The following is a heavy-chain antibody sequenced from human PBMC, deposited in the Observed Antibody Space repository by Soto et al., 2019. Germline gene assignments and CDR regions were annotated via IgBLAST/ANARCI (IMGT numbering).Heavy chain of an antibody. Sequence: NPSETLSLTCAVYGGSFSGYYWSWIRQPPGKGLEWIGEINHSGSTNYNPSLKSRVTISVDTSKNQFSLKLSSVTAADTAVYYCARGRRGYDFWSGYFPPERYYYYGMDVWGQGTTVTVSS. D-gene: IGHD3-3*01. CDR2: INHSGST. J-gene: IGHJ6*02. CDR1: GGSFSGYY. CDR3: ARGRRGYDFWSGYFPPERYYYYGMDV. V-gene: IGHV4-34*01.